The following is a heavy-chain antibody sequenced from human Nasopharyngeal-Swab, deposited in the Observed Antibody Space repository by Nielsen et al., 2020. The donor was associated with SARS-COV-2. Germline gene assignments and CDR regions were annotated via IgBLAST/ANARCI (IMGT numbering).Heavy chain of an antibody. CDR3: ARDLDYYDSSGYYNDAFDI. V-gene: IGHV3-21*01. CDR1: GFTFSSYS. Sequence: GESLKISCAASGFTFSSYSMNWVRQAPGKGLEWVSSIIGSSSYIYYADSVKGRFTISRDNAKNSLYLQMDSLRAEDTAVYYCARDLDYYDSSGYYNDAFDIWGQGTMVTVSS. J-gene: IGHJ3*02. D-gene: IGHD3-22*01. CDR2: IIGSSSYI.